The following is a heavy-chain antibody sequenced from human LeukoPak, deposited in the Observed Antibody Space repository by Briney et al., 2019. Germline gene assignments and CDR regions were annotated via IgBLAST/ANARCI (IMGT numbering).Heavy chain of an antibody. J-gene: IGHJ4*02. D-gene: IGHD7-27*01. CDR3: VRDLGNWDIDY. CDR2: IYHSGST. Sequence: SGTLSLTCAVSGGSISSSNWWSWVRQPPGKGLEWIGEIYHSGSTNYNPSLKSRVTISVDKSKNQFSLKLSSVTAADTAVYYRVRDLGNWDIDYWGQGILVTVSS. CDR1: GGSISSSNW. V-gene: IGHV4-4*02.